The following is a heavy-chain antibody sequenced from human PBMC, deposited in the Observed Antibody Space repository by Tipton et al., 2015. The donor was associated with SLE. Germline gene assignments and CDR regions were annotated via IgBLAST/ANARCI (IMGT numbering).Heavy chain of an antibody. J-gene: IGHJ4*02. D-gene: IGHD1-1*01. CDR1: GFTFSRYW. V-gene: IGHV3-7*01. Sequence: SLRLSCSASGFTFSRYWVSWFRQSPGKGLEWLANIKQDESEKYYVDSVKGRFTISRDNAKNSLFLQMNSLRAEDTAVYYCARDLPKEVERRYFDYWGQGTLVTVSS. CDR3: ARDLPKEVERRYFDY. CDR2: IKQDESEK.